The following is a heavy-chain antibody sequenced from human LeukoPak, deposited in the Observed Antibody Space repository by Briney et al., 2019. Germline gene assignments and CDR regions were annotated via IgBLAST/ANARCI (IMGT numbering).Heavy chain of an antibody. Sequence: GGSLRLSCAASGSTFSRYSMNWVRQAPGEGVEWGASISSSRSYIYYAHSVKGPFTISRDNAKNSLYLQMNSLRADDTAVYYCARDGLITDYYGSRSYRGFDYWGQGTLVTVSS. CDR1: GSTFSRYS. V-gene: IGHV3-21*01. CDR2: ISSSRSYI. J-gene: IGHJ4*02. D-gene: IGHD3-10*01. CDR3: ARDGLITDYYGSRSYRGFDY.